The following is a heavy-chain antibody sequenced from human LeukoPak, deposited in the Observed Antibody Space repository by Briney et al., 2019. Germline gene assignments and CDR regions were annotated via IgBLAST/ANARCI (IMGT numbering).Heavy chain of an antibody. D-gene: IGHD5-24*01. CDR2: INHSGST. V-gene: IGHV4-34*01. Sequence: PSETLSLTCAVYGGSFSGYHWSWIRQPPGKGLEWIGEINHSGSTNYNPSLKSRVTISVDTSKNQFSLKLSSVTAADTAVYYCARGKWLQLRDYYYGLDVWGQGTTVTVSS. CDR1: GGSFSGYH. J-gene: IGHJ6*02. CDR3: ARGKWLQLRDYYYGLDV.